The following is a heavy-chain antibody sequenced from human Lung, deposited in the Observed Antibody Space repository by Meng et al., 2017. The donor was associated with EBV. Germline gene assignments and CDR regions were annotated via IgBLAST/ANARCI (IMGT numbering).Heavy chain of an antibody. V-gene: IGHV3-74*01. J-gene: IGHJ4*02. CDR3: SRDLAGPYDD. CDR1: GFPFSTYW. CDR2: INEDGRTT. D-gene: IGHD3-3*02. Sequence: VQLVESGGALVQPGGSLRLSCAASGFPFSTYWMHWVRQAPGKGLVWISRINEDGRTTTYADSVKGRFTISRDNTKNTLYLQMNSLRVEDTALYFCSRDLAGPYDDWGQGTLVTVSS.